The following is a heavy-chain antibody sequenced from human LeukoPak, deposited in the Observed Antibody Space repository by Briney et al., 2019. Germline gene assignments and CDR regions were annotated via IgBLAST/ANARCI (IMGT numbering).Heavy chain of an antibody. CDR1: GFTFSSYW. CDR3: ARRGESASYGDYRFDY. D-gene: IGHD4-17*01. V-gene: IGHV3-74*01. Sequence: GGSLRLSCAASGFTFSSYWMHWVRQAPGKGLVWVSRINSDGSSTSYADSVKGRFTISRDNAKNTLYLQMNSLRAEDTAVYYCARRGESASYGDYRFDYWGQGTLVTVSS. J-gene: IGHJ4*02. CDR2: INSDGSST.